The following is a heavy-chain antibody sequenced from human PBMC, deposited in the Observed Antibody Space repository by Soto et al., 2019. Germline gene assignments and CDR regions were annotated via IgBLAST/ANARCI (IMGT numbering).Heavy chain of an antibody. V-gene: IGHV3-30*18. J-gene: IGHJ6*02. D-gene: IGHD2-15*01. CDR2: ISYDGSNK. CDR1: GFTFSGYG. Sequence: GGSLRLSCAASGFTFSGYGMHWVGQSPGKGLEWVAVISYDGSNKYYADSVKGRFTISRDNSKNTLYLQMNSLRAEDTAVYYCAKDLVVAAIGYGMDVWGQGTTVTVSS. CDR3: AKDLVVAAIGYGMDV.